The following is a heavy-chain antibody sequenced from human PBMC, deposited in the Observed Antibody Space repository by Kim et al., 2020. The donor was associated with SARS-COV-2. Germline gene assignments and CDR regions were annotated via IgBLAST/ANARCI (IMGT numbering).Heavy chain of an antibody. CDR3: ARVQIENLVKAFDI. CDR2: IYPGDSAT. V-gene: IGHV5-51*01. Sequence: GESLKISCKGSGYQFTKYWIAWVRQMPGKGLEFLGIIYPGDSATRYSPSFQGQVFISVDKSINTAYLQWHSLRASDSALYYCARVQIENLVKAFDIWGQGTVATVSS. CDR1: GYQFTKYW. J-gene: IGHJ3*02. D-gene: IGHD2-21*01.